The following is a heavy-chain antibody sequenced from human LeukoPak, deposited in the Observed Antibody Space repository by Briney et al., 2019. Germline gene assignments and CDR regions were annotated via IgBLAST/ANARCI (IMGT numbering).Heavy chain of an antibody. D-gene: IGHD1-26*01. Sequence: GGSLRLSCAASGFTFNDYAMHWVRQAPGKGLEWVSGISWNSGSMGYADSVKGRFTISRDNAKNSLYLQMNSLRAEDTALYYCAKDRSGSHSHGCFDHWGQGSLVTVSS. CDR1: GFTFNDYA. CDR3: AKDRSGSHSHGCFDH. V-gene: IGHV3-9*01. J-gene: IGHJ4*02. CDR2: ISWNSGSM.